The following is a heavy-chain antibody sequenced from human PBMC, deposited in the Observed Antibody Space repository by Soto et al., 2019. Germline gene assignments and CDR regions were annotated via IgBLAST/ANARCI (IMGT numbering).Heavy chain of an antibody. J-gene: IGHJ4*02. V-gene: IGHV3-23*01. CDR1: GFTFSSYA. CDR2: ISGSGGST. CDR3: AKSSNYYDSSGYYY. Sequence: GGSLRLSCAASGFTFSSYAMSWVRQAPGKGLEWVSAISGSGGSTYYADSVKGRFTISRDNSKNTLYLQMNSLRAEDTAVYYCAKSSNYYDSSGYYYGGQGTLVTVS. D-gene: IGHD3-22*01.